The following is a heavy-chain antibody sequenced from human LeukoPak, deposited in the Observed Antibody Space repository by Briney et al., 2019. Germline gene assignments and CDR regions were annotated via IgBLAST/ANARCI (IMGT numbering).Heavy chain of an antibody. V-gene: IGHV4-59*01. J-gene: IGHJ4*02. CDR2: IYYSGST. Sequence: SETLSLTCTVSGGSISSYYWSWIRQPPGKGLEWIGYIYYSGSTNYNPSLKSRVTISVDMSKNQFSLKLTSVTAADTAVYYCARDDSNYYDSSGFDYWGQGTQVTVSS. CDR1: GGSISSYY. CDR3: ARDDSNYYDSSGFDY. D-gene: IGHD3-22*01.